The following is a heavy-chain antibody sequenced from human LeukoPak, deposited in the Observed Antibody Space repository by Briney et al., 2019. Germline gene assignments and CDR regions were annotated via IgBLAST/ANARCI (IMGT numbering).Heavy chain of an antibody. Sequence: GGSLRLSCAASGFTFSSYSMNWVRQAPGKGLEWVSYISSSSSTIYYADSVKGRFTISRDNAKNSLYLQMNSLRIEDTAVYYCARIRRMVTAIRLDYFDYWGQGTLVTVSS. V-gene: IGHV3-48*01. J-gene: IGHJ4*02. D-gene: IGHD2-21*02. CDR1: GFTFSSYS. CDR3: ARIRRMVTAIRLDYFDY. CDR2: ISSSSSTI.